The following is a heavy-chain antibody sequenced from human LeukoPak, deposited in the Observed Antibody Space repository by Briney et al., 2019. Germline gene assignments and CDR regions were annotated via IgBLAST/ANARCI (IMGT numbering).Heavy chain of an antibody. Sequence: GGSLRLSCAASGFTFSSYAIHWVRQAPGKGLEWVAVISYDGSNKYYADSVKGRFTISRDNSKSTLYLQMNSLRAEDTAVYYCARDGTGYSSGWYDYYYYGMDVWGQGTTVTVSS. CDR2: ISYDGSNK. D-gene: IGHD6-19*01. J-gene: IGHJ6*02. CDR1: GFTFSSYA. V-gene: IGHV3-30-3*01. CDR3: ARDGTGYSSGWYDYYYYGMDV.